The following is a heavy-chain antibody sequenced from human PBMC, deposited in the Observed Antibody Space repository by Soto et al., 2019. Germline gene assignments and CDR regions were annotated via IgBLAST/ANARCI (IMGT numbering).Heavy chain of an antibody. J-gene: IGHJ5*02. CDR2: FYWDDAK. D-gene: IGHD1-26*01. V-gene: IGHV2-5*02. CDR1: GFSLSTSRVG. CDR3: AHAYGGRSLS. Sequence: QITLKESGPTLVKPTQTLTLTCTFSGFSLSTSRVGVGWIRQPPGKALEWLAVFYWDDAKTYRPSLKSRLTLTTDTSKNQVALTMTNMDPVDTATYYCAHAYGGRSLSWGQGTLVTVSS.